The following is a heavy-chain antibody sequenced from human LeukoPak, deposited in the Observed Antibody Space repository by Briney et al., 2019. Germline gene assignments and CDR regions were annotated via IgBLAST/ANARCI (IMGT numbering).Heavy chain of an antibody. CDR3: ARLGDTLGSGYMDV. D-gene: IGHD5-18*01. V-gene: IGHV1-8*03. Sequence: ASVKVSCKASGYTFISHDINWVRQAPGQGLEWMGWINPNSGNTGYAQKFQGRVTFTRNTSISTAYMELSSLRSEDTAVYYCARLGDTLGSGYMDVWGKGTTVTISS. CDR1: GYTFISHD. J-gene: IGHJ6*03. CDR2: INPNSGNT.